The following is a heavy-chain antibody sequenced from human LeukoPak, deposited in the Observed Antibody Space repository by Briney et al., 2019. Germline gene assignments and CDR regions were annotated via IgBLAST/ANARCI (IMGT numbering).Heavy chain of an antibody. CDR1: GFTFSNYD. D-gene: IGHD7-27*01. V-gene: IGHV3-48*03. Sequence: GGSLRLSCAASGFTFSNYDMNWVGQAPGKGLEWVSYISNSGTTKYFADSVKGRFSISRDNAKNSLYLQMNSLRVDDTALYYCVRNWDSWGQGTLVTVSS. J-gene: IGHJ4*02. CDR3: VRNWDS. CDR2: ISNSGTTK.